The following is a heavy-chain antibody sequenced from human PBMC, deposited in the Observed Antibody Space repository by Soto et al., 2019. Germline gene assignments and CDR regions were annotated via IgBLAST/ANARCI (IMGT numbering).Heavy chain of an antibody. V-gene: IGHV3-33*01. CDR3: ARVGHYYDSSGYSTVEYYYYYYGMDV. CDR1: GFTFSSYG. CDR2: IWYDGSNK. D-gene: IGHD3-22*01. J-gene: IGHJ6*02. Sequence: QVQLVESGGGVVQPGRSLRLSCAASGFTFSSYGMHWVRQAPGKGLEWVAVIWYDGSNKYYADSVKGRFTISRDNSKNTLYLQMNSLRAEDTAVYYCARVGHYYDSSGYSTVEYYYYYYGMDVWGQGTTVTVSS.